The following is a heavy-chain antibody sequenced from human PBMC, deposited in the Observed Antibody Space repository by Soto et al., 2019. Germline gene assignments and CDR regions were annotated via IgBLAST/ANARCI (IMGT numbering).Heavy chain of an antibody. Sequence: GGSLRLSCAASGFTFSSYEMNWVRQAPGKGLEWVSYISSSGSTIYYADSVKGRFTISRDNAKNSLYLQMNSLRAEDTAVYYCARDPRRLHRQQLVRGGRVFDYWGQGTLVTVSS. D-gene: IGHD6-13*01. V-gene: IGHV3-48*03. CDR3: ARDPRRLHRQQLVRGGRVFDY. J-gene: IGHJ4*02. CDR2: ISSSGSTI. CDR1: GFTFSSYE.